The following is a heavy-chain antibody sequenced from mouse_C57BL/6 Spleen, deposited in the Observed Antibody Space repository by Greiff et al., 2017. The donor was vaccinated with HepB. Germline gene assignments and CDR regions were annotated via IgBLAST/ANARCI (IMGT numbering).Heavy chain of an antibody. D-gene: IGHD1-1*01. CDR1: GYSITSGYY. Sequence: EVKLQESGPGLVKPSQSLSLTCSVTGYSITSGYYWNWIRQFPGNKLEWMGYISYDGSNNYNPSLKNRISITRGTAKNQFFLKLNSVTTEDTATYYCAFYYGSSYYYAMDYWGQGTSVTVSS. J-gene: IGHJ4*01. V-gene: IGHV3-6*01. CDR2: ISYDGSN. CDR3: AFYYGSSYYYAMDY.